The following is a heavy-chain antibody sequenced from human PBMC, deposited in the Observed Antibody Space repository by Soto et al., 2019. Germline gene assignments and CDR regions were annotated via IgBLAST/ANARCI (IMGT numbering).Heavy chain of an antibody. CDR1: GASISSYY. V-gene: IGHV4-59*01. D-gene: IGHD1-1*01. CDR3: ARDTTPSL. Sequence: QVQLQESGPGLVKPSETLSLTCTVSGASISSYYWSWIRLPPGKGLEWIGYVYYSGSTNYNPSLKSRVTISVDTSKNQFSLKLSSVTAADTAMYYCARDTTPSLWGQGTLVTVSS. CDR2: VYYSGST. J-gene: IGHJ4*02.